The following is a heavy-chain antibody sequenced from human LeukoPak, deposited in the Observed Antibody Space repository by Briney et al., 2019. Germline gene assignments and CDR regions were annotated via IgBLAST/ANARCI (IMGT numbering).Heavy chain of an antibody. V-gene: IGHV5-51*01. CDR2: IYPGDSDT. CDR3: ARQGLLWFGELASWFDP. J-gene: IGHJ5*02. CDR1: GYSSTSYW. D-gene: IGHD3-10*01. Sequence: GESLKISCKGSGYSSTSYWIGWVRQMPGKGLEWMGIIYPGDSDTRYSPSFQGQVTISADKSISTAYLQWSSLKASDTAMYYCARQGLLWFGELASWFDPWGQGTLVTVSS.